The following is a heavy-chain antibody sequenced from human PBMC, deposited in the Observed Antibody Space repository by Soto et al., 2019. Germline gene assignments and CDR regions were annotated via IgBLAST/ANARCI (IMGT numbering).Heavy chain of an antibody. Sequence: SETLSLTCAVSGYSISSGYYWGWIRQPPGKGLEWIGSIYHSGSTYYNPSLKSRVTISVDTSKNQFSLKLSSVTAADTAVYYCARSPREIFGVAKIDYWGQGTLVTV. CDR1: GYSISSGYY. J-gene: IGHJ4*02. V-gene: IGHV4-38-2*01. CDR2: IYHSGST. D-gene: IGHD3-3*01. CDR3: ARSPREIFGVAKIDY.